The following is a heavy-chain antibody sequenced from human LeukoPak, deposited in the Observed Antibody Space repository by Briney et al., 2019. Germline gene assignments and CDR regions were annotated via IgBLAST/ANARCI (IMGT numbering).Heavy chain of an antibody. J-gene: IGHJ5*02. CDR1: GFTFSSYV. Sequence: GGSLRLSCVASGFTFSSYVMYWVRQAPGKGLEWVAVISYDGSNKYYADSVKGRFTISRDNSKNTLYLQMNSLRTEDTAVYYCARDGLGGATLPNWFDPWGQGTLVTVSS. CDR3: ARDGLGGATLPNWFDP. V-gene: IGHV3-30-3*01. CDR2: ISYDGSNK. D-gene: IGHD1-26*01.